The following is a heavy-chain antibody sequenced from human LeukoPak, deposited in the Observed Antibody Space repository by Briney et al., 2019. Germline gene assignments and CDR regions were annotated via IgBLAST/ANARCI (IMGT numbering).Heavy chain of an antibody. CDR1: GGTFSSYA. D-gene: IGHD3-22*01. Sequence: SVKVSCKASGGTFSSYAISWVRQAPGQGLEWMGRIIPIFGTANYAQKFQGRVTITADKSTSTAYMEQSSLRSEDTAVYYCARGTYYDQGAFDIWGQGTMVTVSS. J-gene: IGHJ3*02. V-gene: IGHV1-69*06. CDR3: ARGTYYDQGAFDI. CDR2: IIPIFGTA.